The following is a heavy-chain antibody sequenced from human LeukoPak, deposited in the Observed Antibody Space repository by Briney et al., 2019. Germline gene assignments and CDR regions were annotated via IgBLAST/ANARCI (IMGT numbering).Heavy chain of an antibody. Sequence: GGSLRLSCAASGFTFSSYSMNWVRQAPGKGLEWVSSISSSSSYIYYADSVKGRFTISRDNAKNSLYLQMNSLRAEDTAVYYCATKSTYYFDSGGYPTLDHWGQGTLVTVSS. V-gene: IGHV3-21*01. CDR1: GFTFSSYS. D-gene: IGHD3-22*01. J-gene: IGHJ4*02. CDR3: ATKSTYYFDSGGYPTLDH. CDR2: ISSSSSYI.